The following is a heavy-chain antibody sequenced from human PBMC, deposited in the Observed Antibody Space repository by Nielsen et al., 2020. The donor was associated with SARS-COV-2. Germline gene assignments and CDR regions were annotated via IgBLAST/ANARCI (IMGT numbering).Heavy chain of an antibody. D-gene: IGHD6-19*01. CDR1: GFTFSSYG. J-gene: IGHJ6*02. CDR2: ISYDGSNK. Sequence: GGSLRLSCAASGFTFSSYGIHWVRQAPGKGLEWVAVISYDGSNKYYADSVKGRFTISRDNSKNTLYLQMNSLRAEDTAVYYCAKVHLGSSGWGPNGMDVWGQGTTVTVSS. V-gene: IGHV3-30*18. CDR3: AKVHLGSSGWGPNGMDV.